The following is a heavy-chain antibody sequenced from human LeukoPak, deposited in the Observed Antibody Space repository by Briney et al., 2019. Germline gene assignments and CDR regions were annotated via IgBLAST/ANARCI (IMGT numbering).Heavy chain of an antibody. CDR2: ISAYNGNT. V-gene: IGHV1-18*01. Sequence: GASVKVSCKASGYTFTSHGISWVQQAPGQGLEWMGWISAYNGNTNYAQKLQGRVTMTTDTSTSTAYMELRSLRSDDTAVYYCASRIAAAGSNYYYYYGMDVWGQGTTVTVSS. CDR3: ASRIAAAGSNYYYYYGMDV. J-gene: IGHJ6*02. D-gene: IGHD6-13*01. CDR1: GYTFTSHG.